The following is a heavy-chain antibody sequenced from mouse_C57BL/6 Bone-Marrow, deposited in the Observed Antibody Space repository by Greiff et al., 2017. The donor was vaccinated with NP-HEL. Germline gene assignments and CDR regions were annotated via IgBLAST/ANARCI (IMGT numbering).Heavy chain of an antibody. CDR2: ISSGSSTI. V-gene: IGHV5-17*01. CDR3: ARGWVYYAMDY. CDR1: GFTFSDYG. D-gene: IGHD3-3*01. J-gene: IGHJ4*01. Sequence: EVKVVESGGGLVKPGGSLKLSCAASGFTFSDYGMHWVRQAPEKGLEWVAYISSGSSTIYYADTVKGRFTISRDNAKNTLFLQMTSLRSEDTAMYYCARGWVYYAMDYWGQGTSVTVSS.